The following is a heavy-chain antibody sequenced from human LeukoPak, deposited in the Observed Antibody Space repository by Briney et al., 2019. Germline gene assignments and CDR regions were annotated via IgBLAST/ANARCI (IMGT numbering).Heavy chain of an antibody. V-gene: IGHV3-23*01. CDR1: GFTFSSYA. D-gene: IGHD6-19*01. CDR3: AKVGVAGGYYWFDP. J-gene: IGHJ5*02. Sequence: GGPLRLSCAASGFTFSSYAVSWVRQAPGKGLEWVSAISGSGGYTYYADSVKGRFTISRDNSKNTLYLQMNSLRAEDTAIYYCAKVGVAGGYYWFDPWGQGTLVTVSS. CDR2: ISGSGGYT.